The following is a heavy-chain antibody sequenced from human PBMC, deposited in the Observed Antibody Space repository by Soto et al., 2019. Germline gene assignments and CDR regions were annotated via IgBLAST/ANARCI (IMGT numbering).Heavy chain of an antibody. J-gene: IGHJ4*02. CDR3: ARGGHVVVVTAAFDY. D-gene: IGHD2-21*02. CDR2: VNPSGGHT. CDR1: GNTFTNYY. Sequence: QVQLMQSGAEVKKPGASVKVSCKASGNTFTNYYIHWVRQAPGQGLEWMGTVNPSGGHTTYSQNFLGRATXTXXXSXXTLYMELTSLTSDDTAVYYCARGGHVVVVTAAFDYWGQGTLVTVSS. V-gene: IGHV1-46*01.